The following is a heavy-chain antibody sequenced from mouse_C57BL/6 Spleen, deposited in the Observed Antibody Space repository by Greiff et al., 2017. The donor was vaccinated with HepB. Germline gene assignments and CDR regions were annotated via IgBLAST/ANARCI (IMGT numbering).Heavy chain of an antibody. V-gene: IGHV1-64*01. J-gene: IGHJ3*01. D-gene: IGHD2-3*01. Sequence: QVQLKQPGAELVKPGASVKLSCKASGYTFTSYWMHWVKQRPGQGLEWIGMIHPNSGSTNYNEKFKSKATLTVDKSSSTAYMQLSSLTSEDSAVYYCARLGPDGYSFAYWGQGTLVTVSA. CDR1: GYTFTSYW. CDR3: ARLGPDGYSFAY. CDR2: IHPNSGST.